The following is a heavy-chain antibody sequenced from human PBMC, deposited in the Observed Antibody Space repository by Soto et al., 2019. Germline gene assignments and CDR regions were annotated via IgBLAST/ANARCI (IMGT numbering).Heavy chain of an antibody. CDR3: AKDLTRQLAYWLDP. CDR2: INAHSGGT. D-gene: IGHD6-6*01. Sequence: ASVKVSCKASGFSFTGYYIHWLRQSPGQGLEWMGWINAHSGGTEYAQKFQGRVTLTRDTSIATAYLTLTSLTSDDTALYYCAKDLTRQLAYWLDPWGQGTQVTVS. J-gene: IGHJ5*02. V-gene: IGHV1-2*02. CDR1: GFSFTGYY.